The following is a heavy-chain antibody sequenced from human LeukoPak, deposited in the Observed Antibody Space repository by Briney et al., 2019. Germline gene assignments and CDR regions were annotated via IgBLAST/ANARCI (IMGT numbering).Heavy chain of an antibody. J-gene: IGHJ5*02. V-gene: IGHV1-46*01. CDR2: INPSGGST. Sequence: ASVKVSCKASGYTFTSYYMHWVRQAPGQGLEWMGIINPSGGSTSYAQKFQGRVTMTRDTSTSTVYMELSSLRSEDTAVYYCARLGCGGGCYSGWFDPWGQGTLVTVSS. D-gene: IGHD2-21*02. CDR3: ARLGCGGGCYSGWFDP. CDR1: GYTFTSYY.